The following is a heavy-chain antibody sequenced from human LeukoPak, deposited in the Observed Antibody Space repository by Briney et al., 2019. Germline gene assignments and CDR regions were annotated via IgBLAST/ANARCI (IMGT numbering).Heavy chain of an antibody. CDR3: ARDVGPTDDFWSGYYSDY. D-gene: IGHD3-3*01. J-gene: IGHJ4*02. Sequence: VSVKVSCKASGYTFTSYGISWVRQAPGQRLEWMGWISAYNGNTNYAQKLQGRVTMTTDTSTSTAYMELRSLRSDDTAVYYCARDVGPTDDFWSGYYSDYWGQGTLVTVSS. CDR1: GYTFTSYG. CDR2: ISAYNGNT. V-gene: IGHV1-18*01.